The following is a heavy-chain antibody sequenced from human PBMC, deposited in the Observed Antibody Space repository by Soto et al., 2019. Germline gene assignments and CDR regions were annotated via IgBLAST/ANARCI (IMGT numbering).Heavy chain of an antibody. CDR3: ATVGTDYGSGSPYYSDY. Sequence: WGSLRLSFAASGFSFRSYYMNWVRQAPGRGLEWVPSISPSSSFLNYADSVKGRFTISRDNAKSSVNLQMNSLRAEDTAVYYCATVGTDYGSGSPYYSDYWGQGTLVTVSS. CDR1: GFSFRSYY. CDR2: ISPSSSFL. V-gene: IGHV3-21*06. D-gene: IGHD3-10*01. J-gene: IGHJ4*02.